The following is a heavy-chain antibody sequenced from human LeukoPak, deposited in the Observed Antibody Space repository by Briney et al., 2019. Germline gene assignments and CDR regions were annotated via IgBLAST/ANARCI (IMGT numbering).Heavy chain of an antibody. CDR2: ISGSGDST. J-gene: IGHJ4*02. Sequence: PGGSLRLSCAASGFTFSSYAMSWVRQAPGKGLEWVSKISGSGDSTYYANSVKGRFTISRDNSKNTLYLQMDSLRAEDTAVYYCAKTTAGHSSGRYPGWPVDYWGQGTLVTVSS. CDR3: AKTTAGHSSGRYPGWPVDY. V-gene: IGHV3-23*01. CDR1: GFTFSSYA. D-gene: IGHD6-19*01.